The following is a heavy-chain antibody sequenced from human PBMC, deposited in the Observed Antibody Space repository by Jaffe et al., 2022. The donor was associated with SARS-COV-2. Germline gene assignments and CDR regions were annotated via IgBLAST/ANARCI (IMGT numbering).Heavy chain of an antibody. J-gene: IGHJ4*02. D-gene: IGHD4-4*01. CDR2: IYYSGST. Sequence: QLQLQESGPGLVKPSETLSLTCTVSGGSITSGTNYWGWIRQPPGKGLEWIGNIYYSGSTYYNPSLKSRVTISVDTSKKQFSLKLSSVTAADTAVYYCARRVGNSSNRDYWGQGTLITVSS. CDR3: ARRVGNSSNRDY. CDR1: GGSITSGTNY. V-gene: IGHV4-39*01.